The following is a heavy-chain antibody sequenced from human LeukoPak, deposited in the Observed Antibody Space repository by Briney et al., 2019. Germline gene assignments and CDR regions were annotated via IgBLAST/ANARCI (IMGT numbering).Heavy chain of an antibody. V-gene: IGHV4-34*01. J-gene: IGHJ6*02. CDR3: ARARCSSTSCLGPYYYYGMDV. Sequence: SETLSLTCAVYGGSFSGYYWSWIRQPPGKGLEWIGEINHSGSTNYNPSLKSRVTISVDTSKNQFSLKLSSVTAADTAVYYCARARCSSTSCLGPYYYYGMDVWGQGTTVTVSS. D-gene: IGHD2-2*01. CDR2: INHSGST. CDR1: GGSFSGYY.